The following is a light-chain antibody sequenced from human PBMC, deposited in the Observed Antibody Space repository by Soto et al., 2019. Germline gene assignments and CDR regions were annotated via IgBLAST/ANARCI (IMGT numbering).Light chain of an antibody. V-gene: IGLV2-14*01. Sequence: LTQPAPVSGSPGQSITISCTGSSNDIGAYKYVSWYQQYPGKAPKLIIFEVSNRPSGVSNRFSGSKSGNTASLTIAGLQAEDEADYHCSSYTTGSTLYVFGGGTKVTV. CDR2: EVS. CDR3: SSYTTGSTLYV. J-gene: IGLJ1*01. CDR1: SNDIGAYKY.